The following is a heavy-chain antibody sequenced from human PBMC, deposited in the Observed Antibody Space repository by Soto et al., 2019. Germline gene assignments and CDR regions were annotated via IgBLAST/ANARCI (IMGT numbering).Heavy chain of an antibody. D-gene: IGHD3-22*01. J-gene: IGHJ4*02. CDR2: IYYSGST. V-gene: IGHV4-31*02. CDR3: ARNDRRVSSGYYYFDY. Sequence: WVRQMPGKGLEWIGYIYYSGSTYYNPSLKSRVTISVDTSKNQFSLKLSSVTAADTAVYYCARNDRRVSSGYYYFDYWGQGTLVTVSS.